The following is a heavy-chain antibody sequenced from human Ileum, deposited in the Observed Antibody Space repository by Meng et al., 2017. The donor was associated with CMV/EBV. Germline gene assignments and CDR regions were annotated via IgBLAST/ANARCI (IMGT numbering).Heavy chain of an antibody. CDR1: GFTFSSYG. Sequence: GESLKISCAASGFTFSSYGMTWVRRAPGKGLDWVSTISGSGDRTYYSDSVKGRFTISRDNSKSTLFLQMNSLRAEDTAVYFCAKYNYGAFINWLDPWGQGTLVTVSS. CDR2: ISGSGDRT. CDR3: AKYNYGAFINWLDP. V-gene: IGHV3-23*01. J-gene: IGHJ5*02. D-gene: IGHD3-16*01.